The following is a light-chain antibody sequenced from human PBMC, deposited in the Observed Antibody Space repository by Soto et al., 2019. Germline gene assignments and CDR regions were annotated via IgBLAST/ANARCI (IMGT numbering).Light chain of an antibody. J-gene: IGKJ1*01. V-gene: IGKV2-30*01. CDR1: QSLLSSDGNNY. CDR3: MQGTHWPPWT. CDR2: KVS. Sequence: DVVMTQSPLSLPVTLGQPASISCRSNQSLLSSDGNNYLNWFQQRPGQSPRRLTYKVSIRDSGXPXRXXGSGSGTEFTLKISRVEAADVGIYYCMQGTHWPPWTFGQGTKVEIK.